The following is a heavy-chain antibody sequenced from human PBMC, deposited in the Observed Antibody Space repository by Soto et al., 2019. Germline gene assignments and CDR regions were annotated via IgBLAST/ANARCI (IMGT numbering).Heavy chain of an antibody. J-gene: IGHJ6*02. Sequence: GGSLRLSCAASGFTFSSYWMRWVRQAPGEGLEWVANIKQDGSEEYYVDSVKGRFTISRDNAKNSLYLQMNSLRAEDTVVYYCARPEYSSSSYGMDVWGQGTTVTVSS. CDR3: ARPEYSSSSYGMDV. CDR2: IKQDGSEE. D-gene: IGHD6-6*01. V-gene: IGHV3-7*01. CDR1: GFTFSSYW.